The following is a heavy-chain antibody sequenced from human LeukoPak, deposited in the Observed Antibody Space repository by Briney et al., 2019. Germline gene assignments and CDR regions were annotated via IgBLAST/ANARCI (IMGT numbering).Heavy chain of an antibody. V-gene: IGHV3-9*03. CDR3: AKGTYYYDSSGYMDV. CDR2: ISWNSGSI. CDR1: GFTFDDYA. J-gene: IGHJ6*03. Sequence: PGGSLRLSCAASGFTFDDYAMHWVRQAPGKGLEWVSGISWNSGSIGYADSVKGRFTISRDNAKNSLYLQMNSLRAEDMALYYCAKGTYYYDSSGYMDVWGKGTTVTVSS. D-gene: IGHD3-22*01.